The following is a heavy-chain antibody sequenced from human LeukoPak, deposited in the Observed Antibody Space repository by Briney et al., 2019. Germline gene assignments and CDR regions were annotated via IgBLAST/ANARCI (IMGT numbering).Heavy chain of an antibody. V-gene: IGHV3-9*01. Sequence: PGRSLRLSCAASGFTFDDYAMHWVRQAPGKGLEWVSGISWNSGSIGYADSVKGRFTISRDNAKNSLYLQMNSLRAEDTALYYCAKLGAAAGRDYWGQGILVTVSS. D-gene: IGHD6-13*01. CDR2: ISWNSGSI. CDR1: GFTFDDYA. J-gene: IGHJ4*02. CDR3: AKLGAAAGRDY.